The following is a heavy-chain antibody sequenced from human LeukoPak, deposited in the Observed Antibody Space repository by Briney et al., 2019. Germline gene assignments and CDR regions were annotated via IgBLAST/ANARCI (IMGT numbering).Heavy chain of an antibody. V-gene: IGHV1-24*01. J-gene: IGHJ6*02. D-gene: IGHD3-10*01. CDR3: ARGRITMVRGVPPIYGMDV. CDR2: FDPEDGET. Sequence: ASVKVSCKVSGYTLTELSMHWVRQAPGKGLEWMGGFDPEDGETIYAQKFQGRVTMTRDTSISTAYMELSRLRSDDTAVYYCARGRITMVRGVPPIYGMDVWGQGTTVTVSS. CDR1: GYTLTELS.